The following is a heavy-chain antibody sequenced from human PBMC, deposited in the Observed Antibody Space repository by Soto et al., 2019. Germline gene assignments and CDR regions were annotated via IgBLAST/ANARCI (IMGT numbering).Heavy chain of an antibody. CDR1: GFTFSRYA. D-gene: IGHD3-22*01. J-gene: IGHJ4*02. CDR3: AKGSSDYDSSGYYYVPAPFDY. Sequence: LRLSCAASGFTFSRYAMSWVRQAPGKGLEWVSAISGSGGSTYYADSVKGRFTISRDNSKNTLYLQMNSLRAEDTAVYYCAKGSSDYDSSGYYYVPAPFDYWGQGTLVTVSS. CDR2: ISGSGGST. V-gene: IGHV3-23*01.